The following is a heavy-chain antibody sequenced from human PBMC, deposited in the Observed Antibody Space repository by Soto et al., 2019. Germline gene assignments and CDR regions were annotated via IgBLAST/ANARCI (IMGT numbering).Heavy chain of an antibody. V-gene: IGHV4-4*07. J-gene: IGHJ5*02. CDR1: GASIRSYD. Sequence: PSETLSLTCAVSGASIRSYDCSFLRQPAGKGLEWIGRIQHTGNTNYNPSLKSRVTMSADTSKNQISLKMTSVTAADTAVYFCAKDFSSRRWFDPWGQGVRVTVSS. CDR3: AKDFSSRRWFDP. CDR2: IQHTGNT.